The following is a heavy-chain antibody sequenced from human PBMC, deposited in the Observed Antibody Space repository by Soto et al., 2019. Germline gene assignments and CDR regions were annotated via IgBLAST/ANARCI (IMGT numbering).Heavy chain of an antibody. CDR1: GGSISTSRSY. J-gene: IGHJ5*02. V-gene: IGHV4-39*01. Sequence: SATLSLTCNVSGGSISTSRSYWAWIRQHTGKGLEWLANIFYSGSTYYNPSLASRVTVSVDTSKNEFSLKLRSVTAADTAVYYCARQPTTGDTDLWFDPWGQGTLVTVSS. D-gene: IGHD2-21*01. CDR3: ARQPTTGDTDLWFDP. CDR2: IFYSGST.